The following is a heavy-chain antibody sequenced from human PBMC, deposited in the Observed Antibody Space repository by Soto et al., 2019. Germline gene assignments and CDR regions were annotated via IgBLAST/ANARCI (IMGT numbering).Heavy chain of an antibody. CDR1: GFTVNGNY. CDR3: VRDKSPAEMAFGY. V-gene: IGHV3-53*01. Sequence: PEGSLRLSCAASGFTVNGNYMSWVRQTPRKGLEWVSILYTGGNTYYADSVQGRFTISRDTSRNTLHLQMNSLRAEDTAMYFCVRDKSPAEMAFGYWGQGTLVTVSS. J-gene: IGHJ4*02. CDR2: LYTGGNT. D-gene: IGHD2-2*03.